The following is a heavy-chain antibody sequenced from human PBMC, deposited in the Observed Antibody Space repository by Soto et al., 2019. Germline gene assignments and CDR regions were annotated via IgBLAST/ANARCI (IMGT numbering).Heavy chain of an antibody. CDR2: IIPIFDTT. CDR3: ARAPILVSVTLHENYFES. J-gene: IGHJ4*02. D-gene: IGHD2-21*02. Sequence: SVKVSCNASGCTFSNAVISWVRPAPGQVLEWMGGIIPIFDTTNYAQKLQGRITIIADESTNTVYMELSNLRSADTGVYYCARAPILVSVTLHENYFESGGQGSLVTVSS. V-gene: IGHV1-69*13. CDR1: GCTFSNAV.